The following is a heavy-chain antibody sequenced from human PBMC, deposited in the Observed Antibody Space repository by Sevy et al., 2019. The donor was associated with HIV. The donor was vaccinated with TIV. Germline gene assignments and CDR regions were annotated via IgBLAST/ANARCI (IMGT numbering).Heavy chain of an antibody. CDR3: ARDSTTRPRVLDY. Sequence: PETLSLTCSVSGGSISSYFWTWVRQSPGKGLEWIGNIYFTGNTDYSPALKSRVILSLDTSKSQFSLTLKSVTAADTAIYFCARDSTTRPRVLDYWGQGTLVTVSS. V-gene: IGHV4-59*01. J-gene: IGHJ4*02. D-gene: IGHD1-1*01. CDR2: IYFTGNT. CDR1: GGSISSYF.